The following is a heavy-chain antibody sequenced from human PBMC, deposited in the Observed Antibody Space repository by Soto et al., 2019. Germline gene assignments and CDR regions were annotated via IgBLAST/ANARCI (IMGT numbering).Heavy chain of an antibody. CDR3: ARDTDCSGASCYSDGDS. J-gene: IGHJ4*02. Sequence: GGSLRLSCAASGFTFSSYGMHWVRQXPGKGLECVAVIWYDGSNKYYADSVKGRFTISRDNSKSTLYLQMNSLRAEDTAVYYCARDTDCSGASCYSDGDSWGQGTLVTVSS. CDR1: GFTFSSYG. D-gene: IGHD2-15*01. V-gene: IGHV3-33*01. CDR2: IWYDGSNK.